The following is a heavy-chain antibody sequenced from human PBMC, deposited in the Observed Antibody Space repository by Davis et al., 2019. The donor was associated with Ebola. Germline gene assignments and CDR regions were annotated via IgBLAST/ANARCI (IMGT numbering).Heavy chain of an antibody. CDR1: GFTFGDYA. Sequence: PGGSLRLSCTASGFTFGDYAMSWVRQAPGKGLEWVGFIRSKAYGGTTEYAASVKGRFTISRDDSKSIAYLQMNSLKTEDTAVYYCTRDQYYYDSSGYSNLDAFDIWGQGTMVTVSS. V-gene: IGHV3-49*04. D-gene: IGHD3-22*01. CDR3: TRDQYYYDSSGYSNLDAFDI. J-gene: IGHJ3*02. CDR2: IRSKAYGGTT.